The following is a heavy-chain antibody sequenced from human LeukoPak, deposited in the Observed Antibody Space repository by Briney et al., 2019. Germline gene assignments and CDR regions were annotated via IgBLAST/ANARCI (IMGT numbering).Heavy chain of an antibody. V-gene: IGHV1-18*01. CDR1: GYIFTSYG. J-gene: IGHJ5*02. Sequence: ASVKVSCKASGYIFTSYGISWVGQAPGQGLEGMGWISVYNGNTNYPQRLQGRVTMTTDTSTTTAYMELRSLRSDDTAVYYCARDINGYYYDSHGYYPTDLWGQGTLVTVSS. D-gene: IGHD3-22*01. CDR3: ARDINGYYYDSHGYYPTDL. CDR2: ISVYNGNT.